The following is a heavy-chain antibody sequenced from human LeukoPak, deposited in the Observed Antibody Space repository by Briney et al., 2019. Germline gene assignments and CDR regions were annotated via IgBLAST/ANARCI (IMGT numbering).Heavy chain of an antibody. Sequence: TSETLSLTCAVYGGSFSGYYWSWIRQPPGKGLEWIGEINHSGSTNYNPSLKSRVTITVDTSKNQFSLKLSSVTAADTAVYYCARDTWSGSTYGMDVWGQGTTVTVSS. D-gene: IGHD3-3*01. CDR2: INHSGST. V-gene: IGHV4-34*01. J-gene: IGHJ6*02. CDR3: ARDTWSGSTYGMDV. CDR1: GGSFSGYY.